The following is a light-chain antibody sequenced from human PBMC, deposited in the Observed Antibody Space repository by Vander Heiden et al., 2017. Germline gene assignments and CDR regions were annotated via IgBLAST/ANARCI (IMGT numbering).Light chain of an antibody. J-gene: IGLJ2*01. CDR1: KLGDKS. CDR2: RDS. Sequence: SYELTQPPPVYVSPGPPDSITSHGDKLGDKSACWYQQKPGQSPVLVIYRDSNRPSGIPERFSGSNSESTATLSISGTQAMDEADYYCQAWDSSTVVFGGGTKLTVL. V-gene: IGLV3-1*01. CDR3: QAWDSSTVV.